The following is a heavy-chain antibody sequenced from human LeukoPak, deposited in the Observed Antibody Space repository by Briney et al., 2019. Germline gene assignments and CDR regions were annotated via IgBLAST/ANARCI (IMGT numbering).Heavy chain of an antibody. J-gene: IGHJ4*02. V-gene: IGHV3-74*01. Sequence: TGGSLRLSCAASGFSFSSNWMHWVRQAPGRGPVWVSRINGDGSSTSYADSVKGRFTISRDNAKNTLYLQMNSLRAEDTAVYYCAREETTVVTLGDWGQGTLVTVSS. CDR3: AREETTVVTLGD. D-gene: IGHD4-23*01. CDR1: GFSFSSNW. CDR2: INGDGSST.